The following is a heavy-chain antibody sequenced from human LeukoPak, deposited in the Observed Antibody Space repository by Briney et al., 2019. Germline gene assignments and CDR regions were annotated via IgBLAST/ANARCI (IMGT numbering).Heavy chain of an antibody. CDR2: MNPNSGNT. J-gene: IGHJ6*03. CDR1: GDTFTSHY. CDR3: ARAYCSSTSCHNYYYYMDV. V-gene: IGHV1-8*02. D-gene: IGHD2-2*01. Sequence: ASVKVSCKASGDTFTSHYMHWVRQATGQGLEWMGWMNPNSGNTGYAQKFQGRVTMTRNTSISTAYMELSSLRSEDTAVYYCARAYCSSTSCHNYYYYMDVWGKGTTVTISS.